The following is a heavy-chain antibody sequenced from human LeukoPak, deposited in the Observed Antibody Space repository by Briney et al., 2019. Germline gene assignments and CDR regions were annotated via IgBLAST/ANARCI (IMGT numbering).Heavy chain of an antibody. CDR2: MNPNSGNT. D-gene: IGHD3-22*01. CDR1: GYTFTSHD. CDR3: ARQGADFNYYYDSSGYSNGDFDY. J-gene: IGHJ4*02. V-gene: IGHV1-8*01. Sequence: ASVKVSCKASGYTFTSHDINWVRQATGQGLEWMGWMNPNSGNTGYAQKFQGRVTMTRNTSISTAYMELSSLRSEDTAVYYCARQGADFNYYYDSSGYSNGDFDYWGQGTLVTVSS.